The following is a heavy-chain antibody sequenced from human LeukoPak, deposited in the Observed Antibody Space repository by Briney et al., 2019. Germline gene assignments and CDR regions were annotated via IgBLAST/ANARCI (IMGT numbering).Heavy chain of an antibody. J-gene: IGHJ4*02. CDR3: ARGQFWSGYSI. V-gene: IGHV4-34*01. CDR2: INHGRST. Sequence: SETLSLACAVSGGSFSGYYWSWIRQPPGKGLEWIGEINHGRSTNYNPSLKSRVTMSVDTSKNQFSLKLSSVTAADTAIYYCARGQFWSGYSIWGQGTLVTVSS. CDR1: GGSFSGYY. D-gene: IGHD3-3*02.